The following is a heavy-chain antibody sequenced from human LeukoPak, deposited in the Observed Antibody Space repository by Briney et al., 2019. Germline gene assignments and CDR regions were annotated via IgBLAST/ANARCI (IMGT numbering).Heavy chain of an antibody. CDR2: ISYDGSNK. D-gene: IGHD5-18*01. Sequence: GRSLRLSCAASGFTFSSYAMHWVRQAPGEGLEWVAVISYDGSNKYYADSVKGRFTISRDNSKNTLYLQMNSLRAEDTAVYNCARDLPKNGYPYYYYYGMDVWGKGTTVTVSS. J-gene: IGHJ6*04. V-gene: IGHV3-30*04. CDR1: GFTFSSYA. CDR3: ARDLPKNGYPYYYYYGMDV.